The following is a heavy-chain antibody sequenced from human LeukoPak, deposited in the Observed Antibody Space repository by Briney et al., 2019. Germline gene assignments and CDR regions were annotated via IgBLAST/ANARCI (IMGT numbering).Heavy chain of an antibody. CDR2: IYYSGST. CDR1: GSSISSYY. D-gene: IGHD4-11*01. V-gene: IGHV4-59*08. J-gene: IGHJ4*02. CDR3: ARHAPMTTYDC. Sequence: SETLSLTCSVSGSSISSYYWSWIRQPPGKGLEWIGYIYYSGSTNYNPSLKSRVTISVDTSKNQFSLKLSSVTAADTAVYYCARHAPMTTYDCWGQGTLVTVSS.